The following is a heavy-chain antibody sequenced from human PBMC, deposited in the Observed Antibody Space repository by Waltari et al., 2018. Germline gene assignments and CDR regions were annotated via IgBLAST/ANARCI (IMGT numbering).Heavy chain of an antibody. CDR2: INPNSGGT. V-gene: IGHV1-2*06. D-gene: IGHD3-10*01. Sequence: QVQLVQSGAEVKKPGASVKVSCKASGYTFTGYYMHWVRQAPGQGLEWMGRINPNSGGTNYAQRFQGRVTMTRDTPISTAYRELGRLRSDDTAVYYCARGGAGSPHGYYYYMDVWGKGTTVTVSS. CDR3: ARGGAGSPHGYYYYMDV. J-gene: IGHJ6*03. CDR1: GYTFTGYY.